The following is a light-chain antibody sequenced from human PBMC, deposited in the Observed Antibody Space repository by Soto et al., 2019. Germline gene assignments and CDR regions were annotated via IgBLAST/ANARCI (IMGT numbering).Light chain of an antibody. J-gene: IGKJ1*01. CDR2: KAS. CDR1: ESISNW. V-gene: IGKV1-5*03. Sequence: TQSPSTLSASVGDRVIITCRASESISNWLAWYQQKPGKAPNLLIYKASSLKSGVPLRFSGSGSGTEFTLTINSLQPDDFATYYCQQYDTYWTFGQGTKVEFK. CDR3: QQYDTYWT.